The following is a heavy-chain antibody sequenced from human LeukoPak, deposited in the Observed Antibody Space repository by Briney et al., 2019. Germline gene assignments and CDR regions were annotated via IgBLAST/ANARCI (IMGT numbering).Heavy chain of an antibody. J-gene: IGHJ4*02. CDR2: ISGSGTTT. CDR3: AILSTDYFDY. V-gene: IGHV3-23*01. CDR1: GFTFSNYG. Sequence: PGGSLRLSCAASGFTFSNYGMNCGRQAPGKGLECVSGISGSGTTTTYADSVKGRFTFSRDNSKNTIFLQMSRLRADDTAVYYCAILSTDYFDYWGQGTLVTVSS. D-gene: IGHD4-17*01.